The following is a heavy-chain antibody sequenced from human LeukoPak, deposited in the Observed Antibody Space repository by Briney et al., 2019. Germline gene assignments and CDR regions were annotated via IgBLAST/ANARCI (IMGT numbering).Heavy chain of an antibody. CDR2: ISAYNGNT. CDR3: ASHYYDSSGPRAFDI. J-gene: IGHJ3*02. CDR1: GYTFTSYG. D-gene: IGHD3-22*01. Sequence: ASVKVSCKASGYTFTSYGISWVRQAPGQGLEWIGWISAYNGNTNYAQKLQGRVTMTTDTSTSTAYMELRSLRSDDTAVYYCASHYYDSSGPRAFDIWGQGTMVTVSS. V-gene: IGHV1-18*01.